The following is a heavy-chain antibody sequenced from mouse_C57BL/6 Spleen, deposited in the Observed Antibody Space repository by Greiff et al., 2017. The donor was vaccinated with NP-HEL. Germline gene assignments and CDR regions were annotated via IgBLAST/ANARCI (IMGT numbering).Heavy chain of an antibody. CDR1: GYAFTNYL. CDR3: ARDGLNYGSSWYFDV. D-gene: IGHD1-1*01. V-gene: IGHV1-54*01. Sequence: QVQLQQSGAELVRPGTSVKVSCKASGYAFTNYLIEWVKQRPGQGLEWIGVINPGSGGTNYNEKFKGKATLTADKSSSTAYMQLSSLTSEDSAVYFCARDGLNYGSSWYFDVWGTGTTVTVSS. CDR2: INPGSGGT. J-gene: IGHJ1*03.